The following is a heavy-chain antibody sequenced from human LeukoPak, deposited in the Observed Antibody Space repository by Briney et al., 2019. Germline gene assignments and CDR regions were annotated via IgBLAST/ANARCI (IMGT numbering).Heavy chain of an antibody. J-gene: IGHJ4*02. Sequence: GGSLRLSCAASGFSFSTYSMRWARQAPGKGLEYVSSISSNGGSTYYATSVKGRFTISRDNSKNTLYLQMGSLRPEDMAVYYCVRDGSGLSSNYQYFDYWGQGTLVTVST. D-gene: IGHD3-10*01. V-gene: IGHV3-64*01. CDR3: VRDGSGLSSNYQYFDY. CDR2: ISSNGGST. CDR1: GFSFSTYS.